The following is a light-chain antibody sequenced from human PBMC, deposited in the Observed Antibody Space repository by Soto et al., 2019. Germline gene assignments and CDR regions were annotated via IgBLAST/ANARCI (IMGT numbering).Light chain of an antibody. V-gene: IGKV3-15*01. CDR3: QQYNSYSPWT. CDR1: QSVSSN. J-gene: IGKJ1*01. Sequence: IVMTQSPATLSVSPGESATLSCRASQSVSSNLAWYQQKPGQAPRLLIYGASTRATGIPARFSGSGSGTEFTLTISSLQPDDFATYYCQQYNSYSPWTFGQGTKVDIK. CDR2: GAS.